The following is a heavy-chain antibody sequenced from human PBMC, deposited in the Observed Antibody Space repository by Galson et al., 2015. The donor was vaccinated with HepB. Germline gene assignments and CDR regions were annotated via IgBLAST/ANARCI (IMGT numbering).Heavy chain of an antibody. V-gene: IGHV3-20*04. D-gene: IGHD4-17*01. CDR3: AREGENYGDFRY. CDR2: VDWKGGIT. Sequence: SLRLSCAASGFTFDDYGMSWVRQAPGKGLEWVSSVDWKGGITAYADSVKGRFTISRVNARNSLYLQMNSLRAEDTALYYCAREGENYGDFRYWGQGTLVTVSS. J-gene: IGHJ4*02. CDR1: GFTFDDYG.